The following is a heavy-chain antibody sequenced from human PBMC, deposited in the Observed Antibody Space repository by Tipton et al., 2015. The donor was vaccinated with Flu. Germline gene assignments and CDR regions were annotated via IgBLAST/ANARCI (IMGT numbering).Heavy chain of an antibody. J-gene: IGHJ4*02. D-gene: IGHD6-19*01. CDR3: ANLQDSRAVARDS. V-gene: IGHV3-74*01. CDR1: GFTFSDYW. CDR2: INGDGSKS. Sequence: SLRLSCAASGFTFSDYWMHWVRQVPGKGLVWVSGINGDGSKSTYADSVKGRFTISRDNAKQTLYLEMNTLRVEDTGVFYCANLQDSRAVARDSWGQGTQVTVSS.